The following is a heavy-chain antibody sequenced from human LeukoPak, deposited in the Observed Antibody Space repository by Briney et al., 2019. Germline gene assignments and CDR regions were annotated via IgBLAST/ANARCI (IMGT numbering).Heavy chain of an antibody. D-gene: IGHD3-3*01. CDR3: AKSGRDFGVVRGAFDI. CDR1: GFTFSSYA. Sequence: GGSLRLSCAASGFTFSSYAMSWVRQAPGKGLEWVSAISGSGGSTYYADSVKGRFTISRDNSKNTLYLQMNSLRAEDTAVYYCAKSGRDFGVVRGAFDIWGQGTMVTISS. CDR2: ISGSGGST. J-gene: IGHJ3*02. V-gene: IGHV3-23*01.